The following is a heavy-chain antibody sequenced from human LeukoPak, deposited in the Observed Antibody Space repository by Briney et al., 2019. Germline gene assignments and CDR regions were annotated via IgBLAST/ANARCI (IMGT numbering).Heavy chain of an antibody. CDR2: ISGDGGST. CDR3: AKRPDCSTTNCFRFEY. CDR1: RFTFSTYA. Sequence: PGGSLRLSCAASRFTFSTYAMSWVRQAPGQGLEWVSSISGDGGSTYYAESVKGRFTISRDNSKNTLYLQMNSLRAEDTAVYYCAKRPDCSTTNCFRFEYWGQGTLVTVSS. D-gene: IGHD2-2*01. V-gene: IGHV3-23*01. J-gene: IGHJ4*02.